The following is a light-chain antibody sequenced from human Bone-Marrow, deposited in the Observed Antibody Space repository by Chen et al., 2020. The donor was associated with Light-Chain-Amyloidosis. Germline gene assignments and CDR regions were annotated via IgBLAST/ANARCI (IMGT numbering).Light chain of an antibody. CDR2: WAS. V-gene: IGKV4-1*01. CDR3: QQYYDTPLT. J-gene: IGKJ4*01. Sequence: DIVMTQSPDSLAVSLGERATINCKSSQSLLYSSNNKNYLAWYQQKPGQPPKLLIYWASTRASGVPDRFSGSGSGTDFTLTISSLQSEDVALYYCQQYYDTPLTFGGGTKVEI. CDR1: QSLLYSSNNKNY.